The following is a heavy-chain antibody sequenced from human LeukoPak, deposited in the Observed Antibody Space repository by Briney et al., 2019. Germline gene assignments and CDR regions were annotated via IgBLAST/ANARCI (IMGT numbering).Heavy chain of an antibody. Sequence: GRSLRLSCAASGFTFDDYAMHWVRQAPGKGLEWVSGISWNSGRINFADSVKGRFTISRDNAKNSLYLQLTSLRPENTALYNCAKDVDRSGTGYFDYWGEGTLVTVSS. V-gene: IGHV3-9*01. CDR3: AKDVDRSGTGYFDY. CDR1: GFTFDDYA. CDR2: ISWNSGRI. J-gene: IGHJ4*02. D-gene: IGHD3-22*01.